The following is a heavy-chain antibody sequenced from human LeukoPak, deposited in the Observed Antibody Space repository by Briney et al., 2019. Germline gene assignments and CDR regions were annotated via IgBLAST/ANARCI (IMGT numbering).Heavy chain of an antibody. V-gene: IGHV1-69*06. CDR1: GGTFSSYA. D-gene: IGHD3-9*01. CDR3: ARGRRDRALRYFDWLLSFDI. J-gene: IGHJ3*02. CDR2: IISIFGTA. Sequence: SVKVSCKASGGTFSSYAISWVRQAPGQGLEWMGGIISIFGTANYAHKFQHRVTITADKSTSTAYMELSRLRSEDTAVYYCARGRRDRALRYFDWLLSFDIWGQGTMVTVSS.